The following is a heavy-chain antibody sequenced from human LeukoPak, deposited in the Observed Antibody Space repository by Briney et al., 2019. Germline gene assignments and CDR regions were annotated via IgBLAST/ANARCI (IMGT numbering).Heavy chain of an antibody. CDR2: INADGSLK. D-gene: IGHD2-15*01. Sequence: GGSLRLSCAASGITFSKNWMSWVRQAPGKGLEWVANINADGSLKDYVDSVKGRFTISRDNSKNTLYLQMNSLRVEDTAVYYCASGGMGARNFYSDPFHYWGQGTLVTVSS. CDR3: ASGGMGARNFYSDPFHY. CDR1: GITFSKNW. V-gene: IGHV3-7*03. J-gene: IGHJ4*02.